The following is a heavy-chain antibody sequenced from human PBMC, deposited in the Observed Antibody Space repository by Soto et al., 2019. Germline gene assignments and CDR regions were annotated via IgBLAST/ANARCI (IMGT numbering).Heavy chain of an antibody. CDR2: INSDGSST. D-gene: IGHD6-13*01. V-gene: IGHV3-74*01. J-gene: IGHJ6*02. CDR1: GFTFSSYW. Sequence: EVQLVESGGGLVQPGGSLRLSCAASGFTFSSYWMHWVRQAPGKGLVWVSRINSDGSSTSYADSVKGRFTISRDNAKNTLYLQMNSLRAEDTAVYYCARGGPLAAAGTWYYYGMDVWGQGTTVTVSS. CDR3: ARGGPLAAAGTWYYYGMDV.